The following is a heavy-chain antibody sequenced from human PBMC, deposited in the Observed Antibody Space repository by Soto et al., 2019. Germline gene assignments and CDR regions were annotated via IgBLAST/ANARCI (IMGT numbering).Heavy chain of an antibody. J-gene: IGHJ5*02. CDR1: GASISSGGYY. CDR2: IYNSGTT. V-gene: IGHV4-31*03. D-gene: IGHD6-13*01. Sequence: QVQLQASAPRLVKPSQTLSLTCTVTGASISSGGYYWSWVRQQPGKGLEWIGHIYNSGTTYYNPSLKSRVLISVDKPKNQFSLKVNSVTAADTAVYYCVRGLYSSSWYVDHWGQGTLVTVSS. CDR3: VRGLYSSSWYVDH.